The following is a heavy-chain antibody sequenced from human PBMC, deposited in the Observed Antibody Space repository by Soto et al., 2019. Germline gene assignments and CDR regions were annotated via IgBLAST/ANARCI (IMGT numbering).Heavy chain of an antibody. V-gene: IGHV1-18*01. Sequence: QIQLVQSGAEVKKPGASVKVSCKASGYTFNIYGINWVRQAPGQVLEWMGWISAFNGKTNYAQNVQGRVTMTTDTSTSTAYVELRSLRSDDTAVYYCARDRVPKSSGFFPFDYWGHGTLVTVSS. J-gene: IGHJ4*01. CDR2: ISAFNGKT. CDR3: ARDRVPKSSGFFPFDY. CDR1: GYTFNIYG. D-gene: IGHD3-22*01.